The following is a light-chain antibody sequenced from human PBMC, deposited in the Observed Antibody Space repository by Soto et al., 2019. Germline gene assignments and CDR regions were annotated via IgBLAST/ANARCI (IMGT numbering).Light chain of an antibody. V-gene: IGLV1-51*01. CDR1: SSNIGNNY. J-gene: IGLJ3*02. CDR2: DNN. CDR3: GTWDIGLSAVV. Sequence: QSVLTQPPSVSAAPGQKVTISCSGSSSNIGNNYVSWYQQLTGTAPKLLIYDNNKRPSGIPDRFSGSKSDTSATLGITGLQTGDEADYYCGTWDIGLSAVVFGGGTKLTVL.